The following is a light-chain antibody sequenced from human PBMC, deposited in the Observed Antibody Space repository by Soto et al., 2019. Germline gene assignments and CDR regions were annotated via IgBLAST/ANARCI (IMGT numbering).Light chain of an antibody. J-gene: IGKJ5*01. V-gene: IGKV1-39*01. CDR2: VTS. CDR3: QQTYITPRT. Sequence: DIQMTQSPSSLSASVGDRVTITCRASQSISSWLAWYQQKPGKAPNLLIYVTSSLQSGVPSRFSGSGSGTDFTLTINNLQPEDSATYYCQQTYITPRTFGQGTRLEIK. CDR1: QSISSW.